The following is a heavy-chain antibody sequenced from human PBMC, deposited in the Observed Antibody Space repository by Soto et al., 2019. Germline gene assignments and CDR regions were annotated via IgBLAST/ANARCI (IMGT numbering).Heavy chain of an antibody. J-gene: IGHJ4*02. CDR2: ISSGGSVV. CDR3: ARGRDNPTDY. Sequence: EVQLVESGGGLVKPGGSLRLSCAASGFTFSSYTIHWVRQAPGKGLEWVSSISSGGSVVYYADSVKGRFTISRDNAKNSLYLQMNSLRAEDTAVYYCARGRDNPTDYWGQGTLVTVSS. CDR1: GFTFSSYT. D-gene: IGHD1-1*01. V-gene: IGHV3-21*01.